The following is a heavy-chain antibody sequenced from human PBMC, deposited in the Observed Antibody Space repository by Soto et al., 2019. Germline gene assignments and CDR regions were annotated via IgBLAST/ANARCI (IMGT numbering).Heavy chain of an antibody. J-gene: IGHJ4*02. D-gene: IGHD5-12*01. V-gene: IGHV1-69*13. CDR3: ARERERWLQFFYFAY. CDR2: IIPIFGTA. CDR1: GGTFSSYA. Sequence: SVKVSCKASGGTFSSYAISWVRQAPGQGLEWMGGIIPIFGTANYAQKFQGRVTITADESTSTAYMELSSLRSEDTAVYYCARERERWLQFFYFAYWGQGTLVTVSS.